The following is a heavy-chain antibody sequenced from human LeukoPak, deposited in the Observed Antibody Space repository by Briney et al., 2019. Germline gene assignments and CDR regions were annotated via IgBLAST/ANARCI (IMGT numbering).Heavy chain of an antibody. V-gene: IGHV3-48*03. CDR3: ATEEGLDY. CDR1: GFSFSSYE. CDR2: ISSSGSTK. Sequence: GGSLRLSCAASGFSFSSYEMIWVRQAPGKGLEWVSYISSSGSTKEYADSVKGRFTISRDNAKNSLYLQMNSLRVDDTAVYYCATEEGLDYWGHGTLVTVSS. J-gene: IGHJ4*01.